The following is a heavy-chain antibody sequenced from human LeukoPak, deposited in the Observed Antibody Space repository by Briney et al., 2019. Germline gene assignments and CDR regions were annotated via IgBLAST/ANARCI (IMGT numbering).Heavy chain of an antibody. V-gene: IGHV4-4*07. CDR1: GGSISSYY. D-gene: IGHD2-21*01. CDR2: IYTSGST. Sequence: SETLSLTCTVSGGSISSYYWSWIRQPAGKGLEWIGRIYTSGSTNYNPSLKSRVTMSVDTSKNQFSLKLSSVTAADTAVYYCARGAIQHGYFDYWRQGTLVTVSS. CDR3: ARGAIQHGYFDY. J-gene: IGHJ4*02.